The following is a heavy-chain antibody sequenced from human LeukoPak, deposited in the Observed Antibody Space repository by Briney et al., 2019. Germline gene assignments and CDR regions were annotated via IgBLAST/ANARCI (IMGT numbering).Heavy chain of an antibody. J-gene: IGHJ4*02. Sequence: GGSLRLSCAASGFTLSRYWMHWVRQAPGKGLVWVSRINSDGSSTSSADSVKGRFTLSRDNAMYTLYLQVNSLRAEDTAVYDGARVDIDNGNPRSLGCWGQGTLVTVSS. CDR3: ARVDIDNGNPRSLGC. CDR2: INSDGSST. CDR1: GFTLSRYW. V-gene: IGHV3-74*01. D-gene: IGHD4-23*01.